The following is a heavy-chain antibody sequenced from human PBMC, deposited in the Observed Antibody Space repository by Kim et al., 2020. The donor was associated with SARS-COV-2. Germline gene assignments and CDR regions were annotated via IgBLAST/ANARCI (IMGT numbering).Heavy chain of an antibody. V-gene: IGHV3-23*01. J-gene: IGHJ5*02. D-gene: IGHD6-13*01. CDR2: ISGSGGST. Sequence: GGSLRLSCAASGFTFSSYAMSWVRQAPGKGLDWVSAISGSGGSTYYADSVKGRFTISRDNSKNTLYLQMNSLRAEDTAVYYCAKQEQQLVLRDWFDPWGQGTLVTVSS. CDR1: GFTFSSYA. CDR3: AKQEQQLVLRDWFDP.